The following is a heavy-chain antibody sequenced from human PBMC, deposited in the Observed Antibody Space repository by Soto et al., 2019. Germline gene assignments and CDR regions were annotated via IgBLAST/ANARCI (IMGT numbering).Heavy chain of an antibody. CDR3: ARSTIYPIVGATVNAFDI. J-gene: IGHJ3*02. CDR2: IIPIFGTA. Sequence: GASVKVSCKASGGTFSSYAISWVRQAPGQGLEWMGGIIPIFGTANYAQKFQGRVTITADKSTSTAYMELSSLRSEDTAVYYCARSTIYPIVGATVNAFDIWGQGTMVTVSS. CDR1: GGTFSSYA. D-gene: IGHD1-26*01. V-gene: IGHV1-69*06.